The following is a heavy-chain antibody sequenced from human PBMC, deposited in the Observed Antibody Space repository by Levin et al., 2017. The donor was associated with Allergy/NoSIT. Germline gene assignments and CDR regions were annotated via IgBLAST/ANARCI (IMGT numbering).Heavy chain of an antibody. CDR3: ARDGFDFAVVGYNWFDP. V-gene: IGHV6-1*01. CDR2: TYYRSKWYN. Sequence: SQTLSLTCAISGDSVSSNSAAWNWIRQSPSRGLEWLGRTYYRSKWYNDYAVSVRSRLTLNADTSKNQFSLQLNSVTPEDTAVYYCARDGFDFAVVGYNWFDPWGQGTLVTVSS. CDR1: GDSVSSNSAA. J-gene: IGHJ5*02. D-gene: IGHD3-3*01.